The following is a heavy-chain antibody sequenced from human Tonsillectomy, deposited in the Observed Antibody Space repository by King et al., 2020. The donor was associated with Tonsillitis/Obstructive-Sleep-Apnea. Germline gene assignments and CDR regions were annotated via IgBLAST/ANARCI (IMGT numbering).Heavy chain of an antibody. CDR3: ARHSAMSYYYYMDV. D-gene: IGHD2-2*01. CDR1: GGSISSSSYY. Sequence: QLQESVPGLVKPSETLSLTCTVSGGSISSSSYYWGWIRQPPGTWLECIGSIYSSGSTYYNPSLKSRVTISVDTSKHQFSLKLSSVTAADTAVYYCARHSAMSYYYYMDVWGKGTTVTVSS. CDR2: IYSSGST. J-gene: IGHJ6*03. V-gene: IGHV4-39*01.